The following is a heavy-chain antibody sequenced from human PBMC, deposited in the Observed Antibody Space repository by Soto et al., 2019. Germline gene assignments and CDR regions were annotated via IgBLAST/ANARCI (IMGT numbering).Heavy chain of an antibody. CDR1: GGSISSGGYY. V-gene: IGHV4-31*03. Sequence: KTSETLSLTCTVSGGSISSGGYYWSWIRQHPGKGLEWIGYIYYSGSTYYNPSLKSRVTISVDTSKNQFSLKLSSVTAADTAVYYCARDSYGDLTAFDIWGQGTMVTVSS. D-gene: IGHD5-18*01. CDR2: IYYSGST. CDR3: ARDSYGDLTAFDI. J-gene: IGHJ3*02.